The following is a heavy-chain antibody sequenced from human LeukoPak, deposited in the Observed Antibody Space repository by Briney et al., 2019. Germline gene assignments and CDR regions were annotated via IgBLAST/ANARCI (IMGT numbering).Heavy chain of an antibody. CDR3: ARAPAYYYDSSGYYWVGDY. Sequence: ASVKVSCKASGYTFTGYYMHWVRQAPGQGLEWTGWVNPNSGGTNYAQKFQGRVTMTRDTSISTAYMELSRLRSDDTAVYYCARAPAYYYDSSGYYWVGDYWGQGTLVTVSS. V-gene: IGHV1-2*02. CDR1: GYTFTGYY. D-gene: IGHD3-22*01. J-gene: IGHJ4*02. CDR2: VNPNSGGT.